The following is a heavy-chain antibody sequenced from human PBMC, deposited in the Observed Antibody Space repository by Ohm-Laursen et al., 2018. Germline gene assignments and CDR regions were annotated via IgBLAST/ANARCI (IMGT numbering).Heavy chain of an antibody. D-gene: IGHD6-25*01. V-gene: IGHV4-59*08. Sequence: GTLSLTCTVSGGSINNYYWSWIRQPPGKGLEWIGYIYYGGSTNYNPPLKSRVTISVDTSKNQFFLKLSSVTAADTAVYYCARHPDYRSDRWFDPWGQGTLVSVSS. CDR3: ARHPDYRSDRWFDP. J-gene: IGHJ5*02. CDR2: IYYGGST. CDR1: GGSINNYY.